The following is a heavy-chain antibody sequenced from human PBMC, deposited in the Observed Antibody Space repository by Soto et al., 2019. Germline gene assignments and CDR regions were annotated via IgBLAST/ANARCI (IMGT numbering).Heavy chain of an antibody. CDR2: ISAYNGNT. V-gene: IGHV1-18*01. Sequence: QVQLVQSGAEVKKPGASVKVSCKASGYTFTSYGISSVRQAPGQGLEWMGWISAYNGNTNYAQKLQGRVTMTTDTSTSTAYMELRSLRSDDTAVYYCARETYCSGGSCYSGRENWFDPWGQGTLVTVSS. CDR3: ARETYCSGGSCYSGRENWFDP. D-gene: IGHD2-15*01. CDR1: GYTFTSYG. J-gene: IGHJ5*02.